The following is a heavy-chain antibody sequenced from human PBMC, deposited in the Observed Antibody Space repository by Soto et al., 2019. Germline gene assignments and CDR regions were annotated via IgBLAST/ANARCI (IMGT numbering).Heavy chain of an antibody. CDR1: GFTFSDCE. CDR2: ISYDGSNQ. CDR3: ARRTGTAPRFDY. J-gene: IGHJ4*02. D-gene: IGHD1-7*01. Sequence: QVQLVESGGGVVQPGRSLRLSCSASGFTFSDCERYWVRQAPGKGLDWVSFISYDGSNQYYAGSVKGRFTVSRDNSKNTLFLLMNSLRPEDTAVYFCARRTGTAPRFDYWGQGTLVTVSS. V-gene: IGHV3-30-3*01.